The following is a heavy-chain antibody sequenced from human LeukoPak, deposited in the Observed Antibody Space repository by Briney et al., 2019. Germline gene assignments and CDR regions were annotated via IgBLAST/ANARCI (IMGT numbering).Heavy chain of an antibody. Sequence: GRSLRLSCAASGFTFDDYAMHWVRQVPGKGPEWVSGISWNSGSIGYADSVKGRFTISRDNAKKSLYLQMNSLRPEDTALYYCALPYGSGSYYSDYWGQGTLVTVSS. CDR3: ALPYGSGSYYSDY. J-gene: IGHJ4*02. V-gene: IGHV3-9*01. D-gene: IGHD3-10*01. CDR1: GFTFDDYA. CDR2: ISWNSGSI.